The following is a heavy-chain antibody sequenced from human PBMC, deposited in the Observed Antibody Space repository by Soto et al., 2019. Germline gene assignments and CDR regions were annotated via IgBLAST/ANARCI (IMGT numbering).Heavy chain of an antibody. CDR2: MNPGSGDT. CDR3: ARMATFGSLNWFDP. V-gene: IGHV1-8*01. CDR1: GYSFTNND. J-gene: IGHJ5*02. Sequence: ASVKVSCKVSGYSFTNNDVSWVRQATGQGLEWMGWMNPGSGDTGYAQKFQGRVTMTRDISIATAYMELSSLRSDDTAIYYCARMATFGSLNWFDPWGQGTLVTVSS. D-gene: IGHD3-16*01.